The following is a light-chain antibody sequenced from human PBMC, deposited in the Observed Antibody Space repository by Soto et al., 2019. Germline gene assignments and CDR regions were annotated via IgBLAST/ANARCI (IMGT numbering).Light chain of an antibody. CDR3: MSYRSGDTLV. CDR1: SSDIGGHDF. Sequence: QAVLTQPASVSGSPGLSITISCTGTSSDIGGHDFLSWYQQHPGKAPKLIICEVNNRPSGVSNRFSASKSGNTASLTISGLQTEDEADYYCMSYRSGDTLVFGTGTKLTVL. J-gene: IGLJ1*01. V-gene: IGLV2-14*01. CDR2: EVN.